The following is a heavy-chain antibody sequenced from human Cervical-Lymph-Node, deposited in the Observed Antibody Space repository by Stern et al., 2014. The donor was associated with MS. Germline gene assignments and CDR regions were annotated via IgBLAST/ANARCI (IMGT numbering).Heavy chain of an antibody. V-gene: IGHV1-8*01. CDR2: MNPNSGNT. J-gene: IGHJ3*02. CDR1: GYTFTSYD. D-gene: IGHD2-2*01. Sequence: VQLVESGAEVKKPGAAVKVSCKASGYTFTSYDINWVRQATGQGLEWMGWMNPNSGNTGYAQKFQGRVPMTRNTSISTAYMELSSLRSEDTAVYYCARGHLVPAATDAFDIWGQGTMVTVSS. CDR3: ARGHLVPAATDAFDI.